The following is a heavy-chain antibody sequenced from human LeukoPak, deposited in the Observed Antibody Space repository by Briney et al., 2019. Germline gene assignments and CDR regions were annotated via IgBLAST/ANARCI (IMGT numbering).Heavy chain of an antibody. Sequence: ASVKVSCKASGGTFSSYAISWVRQAPGQGLEWMGWINPDSGGTNYAQKFQGRVTMTRDTSISTAYMELSRLRSDDTAVYYCARVFQKQLSDYWGQGSLVTVSS. J-gene: IGHJ4*02. CDR3: ARVFQKQLSDY. CDR1: GGTFSSYA. CDR2: INPDSGGT. D-gene: IGHD6-13*01. V-gene: IGHV1-2*02.